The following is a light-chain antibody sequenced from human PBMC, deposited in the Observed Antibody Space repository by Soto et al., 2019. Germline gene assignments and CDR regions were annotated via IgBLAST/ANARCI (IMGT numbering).Light chain of an antibody. J-gene: IGKJ2*01. CDR3: QQSYSTPYT. CDR1: QSINSY. CDR2: AAS. V-gene: IGKV1-39*01. Sequence: DIQMTQSPSSLSASVGDRVTITCRASQSINSYLNWYQHKPGKAPKVLIYAASSLQSGVPSRFSGSGSGTDFTLTISSLQPEDFATYHCQQSYSTPYTFGQGTKVDIK.